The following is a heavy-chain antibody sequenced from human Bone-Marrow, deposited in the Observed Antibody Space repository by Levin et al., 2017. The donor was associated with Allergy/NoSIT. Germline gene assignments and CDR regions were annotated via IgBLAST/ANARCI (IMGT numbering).Heavy chain of an antibody. V-gene: IGHV3-73*01. CDR2: IRSKGNNYAT. Sequence: GESLKISCAASGFTFSGSAMHWVRQASGKGLEWVGRIRSKGNNYATEYSASVKGRFTISRDDSKNTASLQMNSLKTEDTAVYYCKGYCISSSCYTGGMDVWGQGTTVTVSS. J-gene: IGHJ6*02. CDR1: GFTFSGSA. CDR3: KGYCISSSCYTGGMDV. D-gene: IGHD2-2*02.